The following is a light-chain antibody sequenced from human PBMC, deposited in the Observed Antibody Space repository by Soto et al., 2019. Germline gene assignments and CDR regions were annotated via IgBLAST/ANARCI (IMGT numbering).Light chain of an antibody. Sequence: QSVLTQPPSASGTPGQWVSISCSGGSSNIGTNTVNWYQHLPGTAPKLLIFSNDERPSGVPDRFSGSKSGTSASLAISGLQSDDEADYYCATWNDSLNGVVFGGGTKVTVL. CDR2: SND. CDR1: SSNIGTNT. CDR3: ATWNDSLNGVV. V-gene: IGLV1-44*01. J-gene: IGLJ2*01.